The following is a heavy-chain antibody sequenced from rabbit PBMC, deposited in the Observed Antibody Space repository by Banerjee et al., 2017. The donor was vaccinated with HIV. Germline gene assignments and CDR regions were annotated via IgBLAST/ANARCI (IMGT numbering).Heavy chain of an antibody. D-gene: IGHD6-1*01. V-gene: IGHV1S40*01. Sequence: SGFSFSNKYVMCWVRQAPGKGLEWIACINTSSGNTVYASWAKGRFTISKPSSTTVTLQMTSLTAADTATYFCARYYSYGYAGGTYAANLWGPGTLVTVS. CDR2: INTSSGNT. J-gene: IGHJ4*01. CDR1: GFSFSNKYV. CDR3: ARYYSYGYAGGTYAANL.